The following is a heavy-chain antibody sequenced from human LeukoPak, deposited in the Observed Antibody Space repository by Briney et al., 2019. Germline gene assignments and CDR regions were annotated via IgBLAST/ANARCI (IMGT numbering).Heavy chain of an antibody. CDR2: IYHSGST. CDR1: GGSISSDNW. D-gene: IGHD3-22*01. J-gene: IGHJ4*02. CDR3: ARDLVDSGGYYFDY. Sequence: SETLSLTCAVSGGSISSDNWWTWARQPPGKGLEWIGQIYHSGSTNYNPSLKSRVTISVDKSKNQFSLKLSSVTAADTAIYYCARDLVDSGGYYFDYWGQGTLVTVSS. V-gene: IGHV4-4*02.